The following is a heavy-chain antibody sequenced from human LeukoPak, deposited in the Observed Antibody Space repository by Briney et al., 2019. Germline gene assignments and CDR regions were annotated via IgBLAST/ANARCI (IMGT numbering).Heavy chain of an antibody. J-gene: IGHJ4*02. V-gene: IGHV3-48*04. CDR1: GFTFSSYS. CDR2: ISSSGSTI. CDR3: ARDRGGSYSAIDY. Sequence: GGSLRLSCAASGFTFSSYSMNWVRQAPGKGLEWVSFISSSGSTIYYADSVKGRFTISRDNAKNSLYLQMNSLRAEDTAVYYRARDRGGSYSAIDYWGQGTLVTVSS. D-gene: IGHD1-26*01.